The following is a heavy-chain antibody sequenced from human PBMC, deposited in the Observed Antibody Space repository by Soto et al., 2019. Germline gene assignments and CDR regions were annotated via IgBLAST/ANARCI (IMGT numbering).Heavy chain of an antibody. V-gene: IGHV1-18*01. CDR3: VRDLDGSGSYYTGY. CDR1: GYNFINYG. D-gene: IGHD3-10*01. CDR2: IRVHNGNT. J-gene: IGHJ4*02. Sequence: QVHLVQSGVEVKKPGASVKVSCKASGYNFINYGITWVRQAPGQGLEWMGWIRVHNGNTNYAHDLHGRVTMTTDASTSTAYMELRSLRSDDTAVYYCVRDLDGSGSYYTGYWGPGTLVTVSS.